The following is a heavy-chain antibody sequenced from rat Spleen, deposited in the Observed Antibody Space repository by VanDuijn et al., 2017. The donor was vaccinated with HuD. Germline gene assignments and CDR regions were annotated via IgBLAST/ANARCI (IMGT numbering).Heavy chain of an antibody. J-gene: IGHJ3*01. CDR3: ARGGFAY. CDR1: GLSFSNYD. V-gene: IGHV5-25*01. CDR2: ISPSGGST. Sequence: EVQLVESGGGLVQPGRSMKLSCAASGLSFSNYDMAWVRQAPTKGLEWVASISPSGGSTYYRDSVKGRFTVSRDNAKSTLYLQMDSLRSEDTATYYCARGGFAYWGQGTLVTVSS.